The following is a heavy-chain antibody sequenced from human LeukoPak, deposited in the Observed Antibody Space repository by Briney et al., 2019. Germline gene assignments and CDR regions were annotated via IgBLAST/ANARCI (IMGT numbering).Heavy chain of an antibody. CDR1: GGTFSSYA. J-gene: IGHJ4*02. Sequence: SVKVSCKASGGTFSSYAISWVRQAPGQGLEWMGRIIPILGIANYAQKFQGRVTITADKSTSTAYMELSSLRSEDTAVYYCARASHCSGGSCYSGYWGQGTLVIVSS. V-gene: IGHV1-69*04. CDR2: IIPILGIA. D-gene: IGHD2-15*01. CDR3: ARASHCSGGSCYSGY.